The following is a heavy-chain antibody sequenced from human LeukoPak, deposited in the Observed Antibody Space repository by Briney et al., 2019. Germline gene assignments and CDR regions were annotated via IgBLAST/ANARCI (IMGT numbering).Heavy chain of an antibody. D-gene: IGHD2-8*01. CDR2: FDPEDDET. CDR1: GGSFNTYV. V-gene: IGHV1-24*01. Sequence: GASVKVSCKASGGSFNTYVITWVRQAPGKGLEWMGGFDPEDDETIYAQKFQGRVTMIEDTSTDTAYMELSSLRSEDTAVYYCTTDLGVPGPWNYWGQGTLVTVSS. CDR3: TTDLGVPGPWNY. J-gene: IGHJ4*02.